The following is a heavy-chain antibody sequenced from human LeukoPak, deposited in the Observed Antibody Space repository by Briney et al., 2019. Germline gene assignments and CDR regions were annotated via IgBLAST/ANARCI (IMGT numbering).Heavy chain of an antibody. D-gene: IGHD5-18*01. V-gene: IGHV4-39*01. CDR2: IYYSGST. CDR3: ARLADTAMVGHDAFDI. CDR1: GGSISSSSYY. Sequence: PSETLSLTCSVSGGSISSSSYYWGWIRQPPGKGLEWLGSIYYSGSTYYNPSLKSRVTISVDTSKNQFSLKLSSVTAADTAVYYCARLADTAMVGHDAFDIWGQGTMVTVSS. J-gene: IGHJ3*02.